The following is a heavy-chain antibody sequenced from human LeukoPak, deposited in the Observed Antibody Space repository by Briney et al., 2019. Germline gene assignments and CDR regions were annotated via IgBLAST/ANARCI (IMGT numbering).Heavy chain of an antibody. CDR3: ARGFDWFDP. Sequence: KPSETLSLTCTVSGGSISSYYWSWIRQPPGKGLEWIGYIYYSGSTNHNPSLQSRVTISVDTSKNQFSLKLSSVTAADTDVYYCARGFDWFDPWGQGTLVTVSS. CDR2: IYYSGST. J-gene: IGHJ5*02. V-gene: IGHV4-59*01. D-gene: IGHD3-10*01. CDR1: GGSISSYY.